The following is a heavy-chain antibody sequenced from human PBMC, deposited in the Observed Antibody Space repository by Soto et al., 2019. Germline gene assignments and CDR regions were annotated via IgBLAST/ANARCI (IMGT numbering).Heavy chain of an antibody. J-gene: IGHJ4*01. V-gene: IGHV3-30*03. Sequence: QVQLVESGGGVVQPGRSLRVSCAASGFTFSDYGIYWVRQAPGKGLEWVALISYDGNNREYGDSVKGRFTISRDNSKNTLYLQMNSLRGEDTAGYYCTFGDNSFDYWGQGTLVTVSS. D-gene: IGHD1-20*01. CDR1: GFTFSDYG. CDR3: TFGDNSFDY. CDR2: ISYDGNNR.